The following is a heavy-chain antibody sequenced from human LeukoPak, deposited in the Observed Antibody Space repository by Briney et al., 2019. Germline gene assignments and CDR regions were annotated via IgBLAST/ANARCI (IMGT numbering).Heavy chain of an antibody. D-gene: IGHD6-13*01. CDR1: GGSISSYY. CDR3: ARGVYIAAAQYAY. CDR2: IYYSGTT. Sequence: SETLSLTCTVSGGSISSYYWSWIRQPPGKGLEWSGYIYYSGTTNYNPSLKSRVTISVDTSKNQFSLKLSSVTAADTAVYYCARGVYIAAAQYAYWGQGTLVTVSS. J-gene: IGHJ4*02. V-gene: IGHV4-59*01.